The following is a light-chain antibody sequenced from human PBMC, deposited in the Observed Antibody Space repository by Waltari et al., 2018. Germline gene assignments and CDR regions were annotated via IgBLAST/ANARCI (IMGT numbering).Light chain of an antibody. Sequence: QSVLTPPPSASGTPGPRVTIPCSGTASNIGGNLVNWSQQFPGKAPKLLIYRSDLRPSGVPDRFSGSKSGTSASLAISGLQSEDEADYFCASWDDSLNGHWVFGGGTKVTVL. J-gene: IGLJ3*02. V-gene: IGLV1-44*01. CDR1: ASNIGGNL. CDR2: RSD. CDR3: ASWDDSLNGHWV.